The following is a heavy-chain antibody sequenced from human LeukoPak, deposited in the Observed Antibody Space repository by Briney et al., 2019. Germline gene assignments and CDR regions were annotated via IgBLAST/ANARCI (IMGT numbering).Heavy chain of an antibody. V-gene: IGHV3-23*01. Sequence: GGSLRLSCAASGFTFSSYAMSWVRQAPGKGLEWVSAISGSGGSTHYADSVKGRFTISRDNSKNTLYLQMNSLRAEDTAVYYCAKDLGSYYDFWSGYNYWGQGTLVTVSS. CDR3: AKDLGSYYDFWSGYNY. CDR1: GFTFSSYA. D-gene: IGHD3-3*01. CDR2: ISGSGGST. J-gene: IGHJ4*02.